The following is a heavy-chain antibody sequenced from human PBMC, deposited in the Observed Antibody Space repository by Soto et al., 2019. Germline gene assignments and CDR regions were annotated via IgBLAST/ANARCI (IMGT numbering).Heavy chain of an antibody. J-gene: IGHJ4*02. CDR1: GFAFSNYG. V-gene: IGHV3-21*01. CDR2: ISKSDYT. D-gene: IGHD2-2*01. CDR3: AREDSIVIPDVSDF. Sequence: GGSLRLSCTVSGFAFSNYGINWVRQAPGKGLEWVSSISKSDYTYYSDSVKGRFTISRDNAKNSVSLQMNTLRVEDTAVYYCAREDSIVIPDVSDFWGQGTLVTVYS.